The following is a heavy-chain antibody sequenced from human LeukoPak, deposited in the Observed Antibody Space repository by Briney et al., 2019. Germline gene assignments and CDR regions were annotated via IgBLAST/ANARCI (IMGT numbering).Heavy chain of an antibody. CDR3: AKGHRSSSSFFDS. D-gene: IGHD6-19*01. CDR2: INGRGDDT. CDR1: SGFA. V-gene: IGHV3-23*01. J-gene: IGHJ4*02. Sequence: GGSLRLSRAAFSGFAMSWVRQAPGKGLEWVSAINGRGDDTYYPDSVKGRFTISRDNSNNTLYLQMNSLRAEDTAVYYCAKGHRSSSSFFDSWGQGILVTVSS.